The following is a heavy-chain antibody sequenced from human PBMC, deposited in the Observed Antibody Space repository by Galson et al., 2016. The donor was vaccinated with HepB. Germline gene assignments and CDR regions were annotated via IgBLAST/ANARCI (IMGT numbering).Heavy chain of an antibody. CDR3: ARGNASAFDY. CDR2: ISSVGTNV. Sequence: SLRLSCAASGFTFSDYYMTWIRQAPGKGPEWLSYISSVGTNVFYADSVRGRFTVSRDNAKNSLYLQMNNLRPDDTAFYYCARGNASAFDYWGQGTLVVASS. V-gene: IGHV3-11*01. CDR1: GFTFSDYY. J-gene: IGHJ4*02. D-gene: IGHD2-2*01.